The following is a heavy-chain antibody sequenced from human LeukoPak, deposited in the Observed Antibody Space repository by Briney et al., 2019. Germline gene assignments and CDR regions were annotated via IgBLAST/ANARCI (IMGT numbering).Heavy chain of an antibody. CDR2: ISSSSSYI. CDR1: GFTFSSYS. J-gene: IGHJ4*02. Sequence: GGSLRLSCAASGFTFSSYSMNWVRQAPGKGLEWVSSISSSSSYIYYADSVKGRFTISRDNAKNSLYLQMNSLRAEDTAVYYCARDRLMTYYYGSGSYSDYWGQGTLVTVSS. CDR3: ARDRLMTYYYGSGSYSDY. V-gene: IGHV3-21*01. D-gene: IGHD3-10*01.